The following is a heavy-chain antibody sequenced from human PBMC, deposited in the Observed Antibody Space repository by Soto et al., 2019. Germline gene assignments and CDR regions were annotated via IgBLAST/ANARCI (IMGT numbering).Heavy chain of an antibody. Sequence: QVQLVQSGAEVKKPGSSMKVSCKASGGTFSSYAISWVRQAPGQGLEWMGGIIPIFGTANYAQKFQGRVTITADESTSTAYMELSSLRSEDTAVYYCARGGQGDMSGSYGSGDYWGQGTLVTVSS. V-gene: IGHV1-69*01. CDR1: GGTFSSYA. CDR3: ARGGQGDMSGSYGSGDY. J-gene: IGHJ4*02. D-gene: IGHD1-26*01. CDR2: IIPIFGTA.